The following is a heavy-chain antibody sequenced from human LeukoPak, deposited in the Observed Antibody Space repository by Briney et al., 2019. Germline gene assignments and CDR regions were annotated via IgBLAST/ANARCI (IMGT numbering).Heavy chain of an antibody. J-gene: IGHJ4*02. CDR2: IRFDGSEK. CDR1: GFTFSTSV. V-gene: IGHV3-30*02. D-gene: IGHD2-2*01. CDR3: AKQGLVPATAGG. Sequence: GGSLRLSCAASGFTFSTSVMHWVRQAPGKGLEWLSFIRFDGSEKYYADSVKARFSISRDNSMNTLYLQMNSLRPEDTAVYYCAKQGLVPATAGGWGQGTLVTVSS.